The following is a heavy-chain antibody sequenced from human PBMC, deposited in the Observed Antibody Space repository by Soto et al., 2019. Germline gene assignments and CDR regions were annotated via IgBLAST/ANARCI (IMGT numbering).Heavy chain of an antibody. D-gene: IGHD2-21*02. V-gene: IGHV4-59*01. Sequence: QVQLKESGTGLVKPAETLSLTCTVSGCSISSYYCCCIRQPPGKGLEWIGYIYYSGRTNYNPSLKRRVTIAADTSKNQFSLKLSSVTAADTAVYYCAGGWGLVFDYWGQGTLVTVSS. CDR1: GCSISSYY. CDR3: AGGWGLVFDY. CDR2: IYYSGRT. J-gene: IGHJ4*02.